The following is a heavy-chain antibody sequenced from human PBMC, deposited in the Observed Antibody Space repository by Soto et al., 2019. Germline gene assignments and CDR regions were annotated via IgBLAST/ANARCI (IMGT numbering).Heavy chain of an antibody. D-gene: IGHD3-3*01. CDR2: MYYSGTT. V-gene: IGHV4-39*02. Sequence: SETLSLTCTVSGGSISSSDFYWGWLRQPPGKGLDFIGSMYYSGTTYYNPSLKSRITISVDTSKNQFSLKLISVTAADTAVYYCARDWVVDTIFGVVITPPTWFDPWGQGTLVTVSS. CDR1: GGSISSSDFY. J-gene: IGHJ5*02. CDR3: ARDWVVDTIFGVVITPPTWFDP.